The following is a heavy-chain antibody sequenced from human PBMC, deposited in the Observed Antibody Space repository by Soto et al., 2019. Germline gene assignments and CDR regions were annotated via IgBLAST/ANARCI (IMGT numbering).Heavy chain of an antibody. CDR3: ARGRLVPAVNFDY. V-gene: IGHV4-30-2*01. J-gene: IGHJ4*02. Sequence: SETLSLNCAVCGESISSGGSSWSWIRQPPGKGLECIGYIYHSGTSFYNPSLKSRVTISVDGSKNQFSLKVNSVTAADTAVYYCARGRLVPAVNFDYWGLGTLVIVSS. CDR2: IYHSGTS. CDR1: GESISSGGSS. D-gene: IGHD2-2*01.